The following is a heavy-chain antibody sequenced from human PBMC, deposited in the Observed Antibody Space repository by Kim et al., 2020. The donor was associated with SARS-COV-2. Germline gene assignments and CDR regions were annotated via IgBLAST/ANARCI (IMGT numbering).Heavy chain of an antibody. V-gene: IGHV1-18*01. J-gene: IGHJ4*02. Sequence: ASVKVSCKASGYTFTSYGITWVRQAPGQGLEWMGWISAYNGNTNYAQKLQGRVTMTTDTSTTTAYMELRSLRSDDTAVYYCARPYCSTCICYLSYFDYWGQGTLVTVSS. CDR1: GYTFTSYG. D-gene: IGHD2-8*01. CDR2: ISAYNGNT. CDR3: ARPYCSTCICYLSYFDY.